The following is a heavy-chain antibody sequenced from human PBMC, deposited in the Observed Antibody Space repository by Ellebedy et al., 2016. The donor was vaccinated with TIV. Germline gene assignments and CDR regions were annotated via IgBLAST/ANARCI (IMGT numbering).Heavy chain of an antibody. CDR1: GGSISSGGYY. Sequence: MPSETLSLTCTVSGGSISSGGYYWSWIRQHPGKGLEWIGYIYYSGSTSYNPSLESRVTISVDTSKNQFSLKLTSVTAADTAVYFCARESDSQFYFDCWGQGTLVTVSS. V-gene: IGHV4-31*03. J-gene: IGHJ4*02. CDR2: IYYSGST. CDR3: ARESDSQFYFDC.